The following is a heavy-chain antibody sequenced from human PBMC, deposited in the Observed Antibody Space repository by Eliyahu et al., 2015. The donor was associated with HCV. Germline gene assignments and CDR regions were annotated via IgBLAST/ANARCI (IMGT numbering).Heavy chain of an antibody. V-gene: IGHV3-23*01. D-gene: IGHD6-6*01. CDR3: AKAGIAARGVYFDY. CDR1: GFTFRGYP. CDR2: ISGSGGST. J-gene: IGHJ4*02. Sequence: EVQLLESGGGLVQPGGSLRLSCAASGFTFRGYPWSWVRQAPGKGLEWVSAISGSGGSTYYADSVKGRFTISRDNSKNTLYLQMNSLRAEDTAVYYCAKAGIAARGVYFDYWGQGTLVTVSS.